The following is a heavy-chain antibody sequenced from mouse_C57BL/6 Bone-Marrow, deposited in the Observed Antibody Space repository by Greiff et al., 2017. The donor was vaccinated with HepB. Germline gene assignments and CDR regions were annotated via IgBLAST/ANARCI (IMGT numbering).Heavy chain of an antibody. Sequence: EVKLEESGGGLVQPGGSLSLSCAASGFTFTDYYMSWVRQPPGKALEWLGFIRNKANGYTTEYSASVKGRFTISRDNSQSILYLQMNALRAEDSATYYCARSSITTAFAYWGQGTLVTVSA. D-gene: IGHD1-2*01. CDR2: IRNKANGYTT. J-gene: IGHJ3*01. CDR1: GFTFTDYY. CDR3: ARSSITTAFAY. V-gene: IGHV7-3*01.